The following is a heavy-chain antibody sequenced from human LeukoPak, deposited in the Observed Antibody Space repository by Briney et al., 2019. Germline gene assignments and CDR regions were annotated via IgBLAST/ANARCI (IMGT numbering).Heavy chain of an antibody. D-gene: IGHD6-13*01. V-gene: IGHV1-46*01. CDR2: INPSGGTT. CDR1: GYTFTSYY. Sequence: ASVKVSCKASGYTFTSYYLHWVRQAPGQGLQWMGIINPSGGTTSYAQNFQGRVTVTGDMSTSTVYMELSSLRSEDTAVYYCARLSSTAAGDYWGQGTLVTVSS. J-gene: IGHJ4*02. CDR3: ARLSSTAAGDY.